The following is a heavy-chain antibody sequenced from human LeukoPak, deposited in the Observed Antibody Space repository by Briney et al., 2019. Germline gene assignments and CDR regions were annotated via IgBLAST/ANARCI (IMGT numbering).Heavy chain of an antibody. J-gene: IGHJ4*02. CDR3: ARASEYGSGSYSY. CDR1: GGSFSGYY. V-gene: IGHV4-34*01. Sequence: PSETLSLTCAVYGGSFSGYYWSWIRQPPGKGLEWIGEINHSGSTNYNPSLKSRVTISVDTSKNQFSLKLSSVTAADTAVYYCARASEYGSGSYSYWGQGTLVTVSS. D-gene: IGHD3-10*01. CDR2: INHSGST.